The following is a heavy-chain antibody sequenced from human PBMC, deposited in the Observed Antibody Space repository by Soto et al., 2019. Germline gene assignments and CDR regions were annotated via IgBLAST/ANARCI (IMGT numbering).Heavy chain of an antibody. Sequence: ASVKVSCKASGYTFTSYAMNWVRQAPGQGLEWMGWINTNTGNPTYAQGFTGRFVFSLDTSVSTAYLQICSLKAEDTAVYYCARDFSSWYKDYYYGMDVWGQGTTVTVSS. V-gene: IGHV7-4-1*01. D-gene: IGHD6-13*01. CDR2: INTNTGNP. CDR1: GYTFTSYA. CDR3: ARDFSSWYKDYYYGMDV. J-gene: IGHJ6*02.